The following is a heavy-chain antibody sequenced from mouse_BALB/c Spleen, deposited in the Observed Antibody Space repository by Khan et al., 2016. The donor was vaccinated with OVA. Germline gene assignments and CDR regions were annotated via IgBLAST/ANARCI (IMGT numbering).Heavy chain of an antibody. J-gene: IGHJ2*01. D-gene: IGHD1-1*01. CDR1: GYSITSDYA. V-gene: IGHV3-2*02. CDR2: IKYSGST. CDR3: ARSGTISTVVVTDFDF. Sequence: EVQLVESGPGLVKPSQSLSLTCTVTGYSITSDYAWNWIRQFPGNKLEWMGYIKYSGSTSYNPSLKSRISITRDTSKNQFFLQLNSVTTEDTATXSCARSGTISTVVVTDFDFWGPGTTLTVSS.